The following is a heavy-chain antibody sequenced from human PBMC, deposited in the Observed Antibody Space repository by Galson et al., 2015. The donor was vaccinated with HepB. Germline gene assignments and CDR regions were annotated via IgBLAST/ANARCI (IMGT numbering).Heavy chain of an antibody. CDR3: ARKREYSYGYGYYFDY. V-gene: IGHV1-3*01. CDR1: GYTFTSYA. CDR2: INAGNGNT. J-gene: IGHJ4*02. D-gene: IGHD5-18*01. Sequence: SVKVSCKASGYTFTSYAMHWVRQAPRQRLEWMGWINAGNGNTKYSQKFQGRVTITRDTSASTAYMELSSLRSEDTAVYYCARKREYSYGYGYYFDYWAREPWSPSPQ.